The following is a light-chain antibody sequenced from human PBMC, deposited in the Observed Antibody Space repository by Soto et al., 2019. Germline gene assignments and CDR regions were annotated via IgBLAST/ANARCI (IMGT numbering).Light chain of an antibody. Sequence: QSVLTQPASVSGSPGQSITISCTGTSSDVGGYNYVSWYQQYPGKAPKLMIYHVSNRLSGVSDRFSGSKSGNSASLTISGLQPEDEADYYCSSYTGTSTYVFGTGTKLTVL. CDR1: SSDVGGYNY. CDR2: HVS. CDR3: SSYTGTSTYV. J-gene: IGLJ1*01. V-gene: IGLV2-14*01.